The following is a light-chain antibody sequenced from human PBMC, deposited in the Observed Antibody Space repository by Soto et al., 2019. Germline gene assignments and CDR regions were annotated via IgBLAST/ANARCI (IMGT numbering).Light chain of an antibody. J-gene: IGKJ1*01. CDR2: WAS. CDR3: QQYYSTPRT. Sequence: DIVMTQYPDSLAVSLGERATINCKSSQSVLYSSNNKNYLAWYQQKPGQPPKLLIYWASTRESGVPDRFSGSGSGTDFTLTISSLQAEDLAVYYCQQYYSTPRTFGQGTKVEIK. CDR1: QSVLYSSNNKNY. V-gene: IGKV4-1*01.